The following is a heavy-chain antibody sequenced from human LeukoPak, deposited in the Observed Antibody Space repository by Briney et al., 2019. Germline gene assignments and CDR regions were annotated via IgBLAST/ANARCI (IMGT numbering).Heavy chain of an antibody. D-gene: IGHD5-12*01. CDR3: ASQYSGLFDP. Sequence: PSETLSLTCTVSGGSITSYYWSSIRQPPGKGLEWMGYIYHTRITKRNPSLKTRVTISVDTSKNQLSLHLGSVPAADTAVYSCASQYSGLFDPWGQGTLVTVSS. CDR2: IYHTRIT. CDR1: GGSITSYY. J-gene: IGHJ5*02. V-gene: IGHV4-59*01.